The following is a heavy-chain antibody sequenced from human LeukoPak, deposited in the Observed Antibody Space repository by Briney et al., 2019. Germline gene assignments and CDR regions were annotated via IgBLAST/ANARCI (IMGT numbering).Heavy chain of an antibody. Sequence: GGSLRLSCVASGFTFSASYMTWVRQPPGKGLEWLSYISGNSGDTNYADSVKGRFTVSRDNAKNSLYLQMNSLRVEDTAVYYCARDPRTVRIWGQGTLVTVSS. CDR3: ARDPRTVRI. CDR1: GFTFSASY. J-gene: IGHJ4*02. D-gene: IGHD1-1*01. CDR2: ISGNSGDT. V-gene: IGHV3-11*06.